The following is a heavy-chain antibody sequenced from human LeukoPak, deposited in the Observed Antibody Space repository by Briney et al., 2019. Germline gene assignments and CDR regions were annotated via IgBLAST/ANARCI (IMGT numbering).Heavy chain of an antibody. D-gene: IGHD5-12*01. CDR1: GFTFSSYA. J-gene: IGHJ4*02. CDR3: ARNENSGWGYFDY. V-gene: IGHV3-23*01. Sequence: GGSLRLSCAASGFTFSSYAMSWVRQAPGKGLEWVSAIGGSGGSTDYADSVKGRFTISRDNSKNTLYLQMNSLRAEDTAVYYCARNENSGWGYFDYWGQGTLVTVSS. CDR2: IGGSGGST.